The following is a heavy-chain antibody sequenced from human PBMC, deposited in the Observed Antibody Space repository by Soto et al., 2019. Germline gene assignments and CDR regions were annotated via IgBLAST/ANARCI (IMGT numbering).Heavy chain of an antibody. V-gene: IGHV4-39*01. CDR2: IYYRGNT. CDR3: ARQLSWSGYFAS. Sequence: QLQLQESGPRLLRPSETLSLTCTVSGDYISSGSHYWAWIRQTPGKGLEWIGDIYYRGNTYFNPSLRGGVTISVDTSNSQFSLVLRSITAADTAFYFCARQLSWSGYFASWGRGTLVAVSS. CDR1: GDYISSGSHY. J-gene: IGHJ4*02. D-gene: IGHD3-3*01.